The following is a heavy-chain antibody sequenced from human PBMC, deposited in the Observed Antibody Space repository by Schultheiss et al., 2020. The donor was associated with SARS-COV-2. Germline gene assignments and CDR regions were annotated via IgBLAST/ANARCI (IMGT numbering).Heavy chain of an antibody. CDR1: GFTFSSYG. J-gene: IGHJ3*02. D-gene: IGHD3-3*01. CDR2: IWYDGSNK. V-gene: IGHV3-33*01. CDR3: ARGSGLEWLLWGDDAFDI. Sequence: GGSLRLSCAASGFTFSSYGMHWVRQAPGKGLEWVAVIWYDGSNKYYADSVKGRFTISRDNSKNTLYLQMNSLRAEDTAVYYCARGSGLEWLLWGDDAFDIWGQGTMVTVSS.